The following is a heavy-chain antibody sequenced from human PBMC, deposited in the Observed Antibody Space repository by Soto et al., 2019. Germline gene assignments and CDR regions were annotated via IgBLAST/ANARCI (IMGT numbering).Heavy chain of an antibody. D-gene: IGHD5-12*01. CDR3: ARVFEGYSGYDLPLYYGMDV. Sequence: GGSLRLSCAASGFTFSSYSMNWVRQAPGKGLEWVSYISSSSSTIYYADSVKGRFTISRDNAKNSLYLQMNSLRDEDTAVYYCARVFEGYSGYDLPLYYGMDVWGQGTTVTVSS. CDR2: ISSSSSTI. CDR1: GFTFSSYS. J-gene: IGHJ6*02. V-gene: IGHV3-48*02.